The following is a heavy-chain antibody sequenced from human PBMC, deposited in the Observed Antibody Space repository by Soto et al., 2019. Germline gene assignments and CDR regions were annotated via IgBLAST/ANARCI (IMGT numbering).Heavy chain of an antibody. D-gene: IGHD5-12*01. CDR3: ARGVRTINRSAFEI. Sequence: QVQLVESGGGVVQPGRSLRLSCAASGFTFISYAMHWVRQAPGKGLEWVAVILYDGSNTNYSDSVKGRFTISRDNSKNTLYLQMNRLRAEDTYVYYCARGVRTINRSAFEISGQRTMVSVSS. V-gene: IGHV3-30-3*01. J-gene: IGHJ3*02. CDR2: ILYDGSNT. CDR1: GFTFISYA.